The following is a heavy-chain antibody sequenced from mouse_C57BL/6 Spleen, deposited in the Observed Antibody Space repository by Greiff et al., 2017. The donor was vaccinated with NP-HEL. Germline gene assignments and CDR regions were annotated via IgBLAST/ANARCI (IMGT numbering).Heavy chain of an antibody. V-gene: IGHV7-3*01. J-gene: IGHJ3*01. CDR1: GFTFTDYY. Sequence: EVQVVESGGGLVQPGGSLSLSCAASGFTFTDYYMSWVRQPPGKALEWLGFIRNKANGYTTEYSASVKGRFTISRDNSQSILYLQMNARRAEDSATYYCAREGNPAWFAYWGQGTLVTVSA. CDR3: AREGNPAWFAY. CDR2: IRNKANGYTT. D-gene: IGHD2-1*01.